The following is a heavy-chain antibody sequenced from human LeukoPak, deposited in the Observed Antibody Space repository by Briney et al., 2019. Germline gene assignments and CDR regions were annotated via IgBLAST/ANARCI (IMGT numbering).Heavy chain of an antibody. CDR2: IRSNGGST. Sequence: GGSLRLSCAASGFIFSSHSMHWVRQAPGKGLEYVSGIRSNGGSTYYAQSVKGRFTISRDNSKNTVELQMSSLRAEDMAVYYCARRGSGWEFDYWGQGTLVTVSS. CDR3: ARRGSGWEFDY. V-gene: IGHV3-64*01. CDR1: GFIFSSHS. D-gene: IGHD6-19*01. J-gene: IGHJ4*02.